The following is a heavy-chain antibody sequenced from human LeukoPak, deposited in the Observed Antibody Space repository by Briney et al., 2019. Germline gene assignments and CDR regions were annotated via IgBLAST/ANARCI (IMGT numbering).Heavy chain of an antibody. Sequence: GGSLRLSCAASGFAFSSYAMSWVRQARGKGLGWVSVTSGSGGNPYYADSVKGRFTISRDNSKNTLYLHMNSLRAEDTALYYCAKETGIILVRGAVDYWGQGTLVTVSS. V-gene: IGHV3-23*01. D-gene: IGHD3-10*01. J-gene: IGHJ4*02. CDR2: TSGSGGNP. CDR1: GFAFSSYA. CDR3: AKETGIILVRGAVDY.